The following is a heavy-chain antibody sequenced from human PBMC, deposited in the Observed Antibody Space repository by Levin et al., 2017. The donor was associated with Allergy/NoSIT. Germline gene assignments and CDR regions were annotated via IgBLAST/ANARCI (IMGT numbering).Heavy chain of an antibody. CDR2: VSPHNGNK. V-gene: IGHV1-18*01. D-gene: IGHD3-10*01. CDR3: ATHKWEFFEEYAFDM. CDR1: GYTFRKFG. Sequence: TGESLKISCKTSGYTFRKFGISWVRQAPGQGLEWLGWVSPHNGNKNYAEKFQGRVTMTTDEATTTAYMDLRSLRFEDTAVYYCATHKWEFFEEYAFDMWGQGTMVRVSS. J-gene: IGHJ3*02.